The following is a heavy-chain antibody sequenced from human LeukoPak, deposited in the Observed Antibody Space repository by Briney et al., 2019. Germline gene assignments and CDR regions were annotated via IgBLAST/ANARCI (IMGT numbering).Heavy chain of an antibody. Sequence: GGSLRLSCAASGFTFSSYTMSWVRQAPGKGLEWVSAISGSGGRTYYADSVKGRFTISRDNSKNTLYLQMNSLRAEDTAVYYCARVNLYGESALDYWGQGTLVTVSS. V-gene: IGHV3-23*01. CDR3: ARVNLYGESALDY. J-gene: IGHJ4*02. CDR2: ISGSGGRT. D-gene: IGHD4-17*01. CDR1: GFTFSSYT.